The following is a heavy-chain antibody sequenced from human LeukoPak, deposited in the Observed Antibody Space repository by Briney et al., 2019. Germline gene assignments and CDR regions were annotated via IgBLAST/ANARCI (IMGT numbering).Heavy chain of an antibody. J-gene: IGHJ6*03. CDR3: ARDRSAYDYDKRWFYYYMDV. D-gene: IGHD5-12*01. Sequence: SQTLSLTCTVSGGSISSKSYYWSWIRQPAGKGLEWIGRIYTSGSTDYNPSLKSRVTISRDTSKNEFSLKLSPVTAADTAVYYCARDRSAYDYDKRWFYYYMDVWGKGTTVTISS. V-gene: IGHV4-61*02. CDR2: IYTSGST. CDR1: GGSISSKSYY.